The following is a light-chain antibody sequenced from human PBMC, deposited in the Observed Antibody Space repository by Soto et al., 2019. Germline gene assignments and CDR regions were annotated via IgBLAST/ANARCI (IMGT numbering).Light chain of an antibody. Sequence: QSVLTQPASVSGSPGQSITISCTGTGSDVGYYNYVSWYQHHPGKAPKLMIYEVSNRPSGVSNRFSGSKSSNTASLTISGLQAEDEADYYCTSFTATSTYVFGTGTKVTVL. V-gene: IGLV2-14*01. CDR1: GSDVGYYNY. CDR2: EVS. J-gene: IGLJ1*01. CDR3: TSFTATSTYV.